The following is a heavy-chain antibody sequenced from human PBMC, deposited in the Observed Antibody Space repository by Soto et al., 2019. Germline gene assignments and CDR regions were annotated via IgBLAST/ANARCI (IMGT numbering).Heavy chain of an antibody. D-gene: IGHD3-9*01. CDR2: IYSGGST. CDR3: AKYNXDYDILTGYYTYNWFDP. J-gene: IGHJ5*02. Sequence: PGGSLRLSCAASGFTVSSNYMSWVRQAPGKGLEWVSVIYSGGSTYYADSVKGRFTISRDNPKNTLYLQMNSLRAEDTAVYYCAKYNXDYDILTGYYTYNWFDPWGQGTLVTVSS. V-gene: IGHV3-53*01. CDR1: GFTVSSNY.